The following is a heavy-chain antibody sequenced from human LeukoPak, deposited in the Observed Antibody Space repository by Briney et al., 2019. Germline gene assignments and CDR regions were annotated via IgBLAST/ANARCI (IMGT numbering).Heavy chain of an antibody. CDR2: ISSSGSTI. CDR1: GFTFSSYE. D-gene: IGHD6-13*01. CDR3: ARDSPGIAAAGLYYFDY. J-gene: IGHJ4*02. Sequence: EGSLRLSCAASGFTFSSYEMNWVRQAPGKGLEWVSYISSSGSTIYYADSVKGRFTISRDNAKNSLYLQMNSLRAEDTAVYYCARDSPGIAAAGLYYFDYWGQGTLVTVSS. V-gene: IGHV3-48*03.